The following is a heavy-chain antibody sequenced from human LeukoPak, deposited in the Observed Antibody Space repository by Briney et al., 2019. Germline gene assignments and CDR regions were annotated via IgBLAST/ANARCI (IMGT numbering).Heavy chain of an antibody. J-gene: IGHJ4*02. D-gene: IGHD2-15*01. CDR3: ATLVVVVAANSYFDY. V-gene: IGHV1-24*01. CDR1: GYTLTELS. CDR2: SDPEDGET. Sequence: ASVKVSCKVSGYTLTELSMHWVRQAPGKGLEWMGGSDPEDGETIYAQKFQGRVTMTEDTSTDTAFMELSSLRSEDTAVYYCATLVVVVAANSYFDYWGQGTLVTVSS.